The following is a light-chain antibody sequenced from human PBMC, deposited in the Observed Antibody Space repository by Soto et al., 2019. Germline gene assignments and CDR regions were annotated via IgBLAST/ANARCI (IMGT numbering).Light chain of an antibody. CDR3: QPSYSTPPGT. CDR1: QSIISY. CDR2: AAS. V-gene: IGKV1-39*01. Sequence: DIQMTQSPASLSASVGDRVTITCRASQSIISYLNWYQQKPGKAPKLLIYAASSLQSVVPSRFSGSGSGTDFTLTISSLQPEDFATYYCQPSYSTPPGTFGQRTKVDIK. J-gene: IGKJ1*01.